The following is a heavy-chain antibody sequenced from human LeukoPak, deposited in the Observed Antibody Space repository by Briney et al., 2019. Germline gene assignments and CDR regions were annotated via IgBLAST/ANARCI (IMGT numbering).Heavy chain of an antibody. CDR3: ARWGVGCTNVVCYPRFDY. Sequence: SETLSLTCAVYGGSFSAYYWSWIRQPPGKGLEWIGYIYYSGSTNYNPSLKSRVTISVDTSKNQFSLKLSSVTAADTAVYYCARWGVGCTNVVCYPRFDYWGQGTLVTVS. CDR1: GGSFSAYY. CDR2: IYYSGST. J-gene: IGHJ4*02. D-gene: IGHD2-8*01. V-gene: IGHV4-59*08.